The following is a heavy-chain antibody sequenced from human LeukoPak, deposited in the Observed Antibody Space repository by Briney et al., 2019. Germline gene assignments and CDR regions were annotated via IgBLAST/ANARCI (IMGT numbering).Heavy chain of an antibody. Sequence: PGGSLRLSCAASGFTFSGSYMHWVRQAPGKGLVWVSRVNTDGSTTTYADSVKGRFTISRDNANNILYLQMNSLRAEDTAVYYCARDRSKYSSWPNYYFDYWGQGTLVTVSS. CDR2: VNTDGSTT. CDR1: GFTFSGSY. V-gene: IGHV3-74*01. CDR3: ARDRSKYSSWPNYYFDY. D-gene: IGHD6-6*01. J-gene: IGHJ4*02.